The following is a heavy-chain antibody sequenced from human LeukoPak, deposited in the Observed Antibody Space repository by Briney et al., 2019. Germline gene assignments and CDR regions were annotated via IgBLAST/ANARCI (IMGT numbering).Heavy chain of an antibody. V-gene: IGHV1-2*02. D-gene: IGHD5-24*01. CDR3: ARDRRRRQGFYNGMDV. CDR1: GYTFTGYY. CDR2: INPNSGGT. J-gene: IGHJ6*02. Sequence: GASVKVSCKASGYTFTGYYMHWVRQAPGQGLEWMGWINPNSGGTNYAQKFQGRVTMTRDTSISTAYMELSRLRSDDTAVYYCARDRRRRQGFYNGMDVWGQGTTVTVSS.